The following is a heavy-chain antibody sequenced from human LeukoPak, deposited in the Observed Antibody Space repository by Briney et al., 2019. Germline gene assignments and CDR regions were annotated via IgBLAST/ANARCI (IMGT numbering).Heavy chain of an antibody. CDR3: ARMIYYFDY. V-gene: IGHV4-39*01. D-gene: IGHD3/OR15-3a*01. J-gene: IGHJ4*02. CDR2: ITYSGST. Sequence: PSETLSLTCTVSGGSISNTDSYWGWVRQPPGKGLEWIGSITYSGSTYYNPPLRSRVTISIDTSKNQFSLKLTSVTAADTAVYYCARMIYYFDYWGQGTLVTVSS. CDR1: GGSISNTDSY.